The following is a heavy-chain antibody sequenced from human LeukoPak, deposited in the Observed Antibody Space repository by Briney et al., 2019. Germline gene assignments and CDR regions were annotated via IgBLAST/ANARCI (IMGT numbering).Heavy chain of an antibody. J-gene: IGHJ6*03. CDR3: ARVSSSSRDPYYYMDV. Sequence: GESLKISCKGSGYSFTSYWIGWVRQMPGKGLEWMGIIYPGDSDTRYSPSFQGHVTISADKSISTAYLQWSSLKASDTAMYYCARVSSSSRDPYYYMDVWGKGTTVTVSS. CDR1: GYSFTSYW. D-gene: IGHD6-13*01. CDR2: IYPGDSDT. V-gene: IGHV5-51*03.